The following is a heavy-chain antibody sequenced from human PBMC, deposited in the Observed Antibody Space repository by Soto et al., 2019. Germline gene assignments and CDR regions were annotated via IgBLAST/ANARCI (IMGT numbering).Heavy chain of an antibody. D-gene: IGHD5-18*01. CDR3: AKDIFPDTAYYYYYGMDF. CDR1: GFTFDDYT. Sequence: GGSLRLSCAASGFTFDDYTMHWVRQAPGKGLEWVSLISWDGGSTYYADSVKGRFTISRDNSKNSLYLQMNSLRTEDTALYYCAKDIFPDTAYYYYYGMDFWGQGTTVTVSS. CDR2: ISWDGGST. V-gene: IGHV3-43*01. J-gene: IGHJ6*01.